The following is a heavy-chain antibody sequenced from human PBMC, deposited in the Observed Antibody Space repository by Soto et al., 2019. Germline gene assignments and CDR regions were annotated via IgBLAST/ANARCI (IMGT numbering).Heavy chain of an antibody. J-gene: IGHJ5*02. CDR2: IYHSGST. CDR1: GISLISGGCS. V-gene: IGHV4-30-2*01. Sequence: SEILSLTFSVSGISLISGGCSWSWIRPPPGKGLEWIGYIYHSGSTYYNPSLKSRVTISVDRSKNQFSLKLSSVTAAETAVYYCSRVPGPWGQGTLVTVS. CDR3: SRVPGP.